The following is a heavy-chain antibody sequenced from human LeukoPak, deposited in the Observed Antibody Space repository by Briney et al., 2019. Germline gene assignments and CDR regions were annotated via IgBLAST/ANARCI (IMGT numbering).Heavy chain of an antibody. Sequence: GASVKVSCKASGYTFTGYYMHWVRQAPGQGLEWMGWINPNSGGTNYAQKFQGRVTMTRDTSISTAYMEQSRLRSDDTAVYYCARRKVGSYYSDDAFDIWGQGTMVTVSS. CDR1: GYTFTGYY. D-gene: IGHD1-26*01. CDR2: INPNSGGT. CDR3: ARRKVGSYYSDDAFDI. V-gene: IGHV1-2*02. J-gene: IGHJ3*02.